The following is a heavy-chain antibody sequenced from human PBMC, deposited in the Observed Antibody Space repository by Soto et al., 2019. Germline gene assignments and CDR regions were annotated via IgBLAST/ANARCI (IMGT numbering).Heavy chain of an antibody. CDR2: ISGSGDST. CDR3: AKGVPGIAAAGTGHFQH. CDR1: GFTFSSYA. D-gene: IGHD6-13*01. V-gene: IGHV3-23*01. Sequence: GGSLRLSCAASGFTFSSYAMSWVRQAPGKGLEWVSGISGSGDSTYYADSVKGRFTISRDNSKNTLYLQMNSLRAEDTAVYYCAKGVPGIAAAGTGHFQHWGQGTLVTVSS. J-gene: IGHJ1*01.